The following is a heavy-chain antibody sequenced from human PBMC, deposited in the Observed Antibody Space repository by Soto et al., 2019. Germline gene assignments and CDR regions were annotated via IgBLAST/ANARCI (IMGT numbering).Heavy chain of an antibody. Sequence: PSETLSLTCTVSGASISSGGYYWSWIRQHPGKGLEWIGYIFYGGSTYYNPSLKSRITISVDTSKNQFSLKLTSVTAADPAVYSCATYPGSYRDYYGPCGQGTLGAFSS. CDR3: ATYPGSYRDYYGP. D-gene: IGHD4-17*01. V-gene: IGHV4-31*03. CDR1: GASISSGGYY. J-gene: IGHJ5*02. CDR2: IFYGGST.